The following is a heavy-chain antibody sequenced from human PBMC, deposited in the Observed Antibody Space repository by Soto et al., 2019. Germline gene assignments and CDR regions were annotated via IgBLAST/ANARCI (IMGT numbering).Heavy chain of an antibody. V-gene: IGHV1-2*06. D-gene: IGHD3-10*01. J-gene: IGHJ4*02. CDR2: INPNNGDT. CDR1: GYFFTSHY. CDR3: AREITYGGGSFSLGL. Sequence: ASVKVSWKTSGYFFTSHYIHWVRLAPGRGLEWMGRINPNNGDTNSPQKFQGRVTMTSDTSISTAYMEMSGLRSDDTALYYCAREITYGGGSFSLGLWGQGALVTVSS.